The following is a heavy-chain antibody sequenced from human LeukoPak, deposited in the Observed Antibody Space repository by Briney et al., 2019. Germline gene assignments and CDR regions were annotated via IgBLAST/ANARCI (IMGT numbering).Heavy chain of an antibody. D-gene: IGHD3-22*01. CDR3: ARDYYDSSGYLGPADY. CDR1: GGSISSSSYY. Sequence: PSETLSLTCTVSGGSISSSSYYWGWIRQPPGKGLEWIGSIYYSGSTYYNPSLKSRVTISVDTSKNQFSLKLSSVTAADTAVYYCARDYYDSSGYLGPADYWGQGTLVTVSS. J-gene: IGHJ4*02. CDR2: IYYSGST. V-gene: IGHV4-39*07.